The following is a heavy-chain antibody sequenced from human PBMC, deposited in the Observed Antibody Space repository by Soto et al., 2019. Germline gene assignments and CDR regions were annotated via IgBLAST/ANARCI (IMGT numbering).Heavy chain of an antibody. D-gene: IGHD6-19*01. Sequence: TLSLTCAVSGVSISSSSYHWGWIRQPPGKGLEWIGSIYYSGGTYYNPSLKSRVIIFVDSSQNQFSLKLGSVTAADTAVYFCTRHSQWLAHGMDVWGQGTTVTVSS. CDR3: TRHSQWLAHGMDV. CDR2: IYYSGGT. CDR1: GVSISSSSYH. V-gene: IGHV4-39*01. J-gene: IGHJ6*02.